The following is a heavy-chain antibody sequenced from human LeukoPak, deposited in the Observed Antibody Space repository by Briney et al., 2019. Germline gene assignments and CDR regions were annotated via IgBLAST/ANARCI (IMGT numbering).Heavy chain of an antibody. CDR3: ARHTPESSIAARWDAFDI. CDR2: IYYSGST. V-gene: IGHV4-59*08. J-gene: IGHJ3*02. CDR1: GGSISSYY. D-gene: IGHD6-6*01. Sequence: SETLSLTCTVSGGSISSYYWSWIQQPPGKGLEWIGYIYYSGSTNYNPSLKSRVTISVDTSKNQFSLKLSSVTAADTAVYYCARHTPESSIAARWDAFDIWGQGTMVTVSS.